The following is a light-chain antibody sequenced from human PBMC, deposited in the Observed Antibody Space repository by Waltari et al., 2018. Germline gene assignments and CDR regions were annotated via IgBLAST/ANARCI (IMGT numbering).Light chain of an antibody. J-gene: IGLJ2*01. CDR2: EVD. Sequence: QSALTQPPSASGSPGQSVTISCTGTSSDVCGYVYVSWYQQHPGKAPKVIIYEVDKRPSGVPDRFSGSKAGNTASLTVSGLQADDEADYYCSSYAGSNNLVFGGGTKLTVL. CDR3: SSYAGSNNLV. CDR1: SSDVCGYVY. V-gene: IGLV2-8*01.